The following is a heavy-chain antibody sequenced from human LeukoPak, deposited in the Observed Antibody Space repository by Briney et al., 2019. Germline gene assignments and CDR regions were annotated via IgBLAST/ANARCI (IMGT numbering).Heavy chain of an antibody. CDR3: TRGCTNGVCYVDY. CDR2: INHSGST. V-gene: IGHV4-34*01. D-gene: IGHD2-8*01. Sequence: SETLSLTCAVYGGSFSGYYWSWIRQPPGKGLEWIGEINHSGSTNYNPSLKSRVTISVDKSKNQFSLKLSSVTAADTAVYYCTRGCTNGVCYVDYWGQGTLVTVSS. J-gene: IGHJ4*02. CDR1: GGSFSGYY.